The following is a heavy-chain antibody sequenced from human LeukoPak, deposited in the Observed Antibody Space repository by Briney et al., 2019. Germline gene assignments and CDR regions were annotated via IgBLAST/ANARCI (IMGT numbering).Heavy chain of an antibody. Sequence: PGGSLRLSCAASGFTFSSYGMHWVRQAPGKGLEWVAVISYDGSNKYYADSVKGRFTISRDNSKNTLYLQMNSLRAEDTAVYYCAKLAFGNSGYSDYWGQGTLVTVSS. CDR2: ISYDGSNK. J-gene: IGHJ4*02. V-gene: IGHV3-30*18. CDR3: AKLAFGNSGYSDY. CDR1: GFTFSSYG. D-gene: IGHD4-23*01.